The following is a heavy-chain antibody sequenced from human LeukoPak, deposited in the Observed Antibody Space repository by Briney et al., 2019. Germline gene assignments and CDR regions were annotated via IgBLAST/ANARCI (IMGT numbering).Heavy chain of an antibody. CDR3: ARSRIGWFDP. D-gene: IGHD1-26*01. V-gene: IGHV4-34*01. Sequence: SETLSLTCAAYGGSLSGYYWSWIRQPPGKGLEWIGEINHSGSTKYNPSLKSRVTISVDTSKNQFPLKLNSVTAADTAVYYCARSRIGWFDPWGQGTLVTVSS. CDR1: GGSLSGYY. J-gene: IGHJ5*02. CDR2: INHSGST.